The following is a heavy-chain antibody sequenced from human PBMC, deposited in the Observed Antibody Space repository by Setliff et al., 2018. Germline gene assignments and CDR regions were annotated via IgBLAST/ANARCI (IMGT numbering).Heavy chain of an antibody. Sequence: GGSLRLSCEASGFSFSNYWMHWVRQAPGKGLVWVSRINSDGSSTNYADSVKGQFTVSRDNAKNTLYLQMNSLRAEDTAVYYCARDGHNVYYFDYWGLGTLVTVSS. CDR1: GFSFSNYW. CDR2: INSDGSST. D-gene: IGHD1-1*01. V-gene: IGHV3-74*01. CDR3: ARDGHNVYYFDY. J-gene: IGHJ4*02.